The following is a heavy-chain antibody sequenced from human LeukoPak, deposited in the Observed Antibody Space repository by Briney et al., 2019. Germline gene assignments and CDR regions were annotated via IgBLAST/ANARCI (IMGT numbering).Heavy chain of an antibody. D-gene: IGHD3-3*01. CDR1: GYTFTSYA. Sequence: GASVKVSCTASGYTFTSYAMHWVRQAPGQRLEWVGWINAGIGNTKYSQKFQGRVTITRDTSASTAYMELSSLRSEDTAVYYCARDRPYYDSWSGTSSGMDVWGQGTTVTVSS. J-gene: IGHJ6*02. CDR2: INAGIGNT. CDR3: ARDRPYYDSWSGTSSGMDV. V-gene: IGHV1-3*01.